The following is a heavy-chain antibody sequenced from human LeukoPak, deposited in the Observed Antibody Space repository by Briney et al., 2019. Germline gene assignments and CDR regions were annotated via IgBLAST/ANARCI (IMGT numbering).Heavy chain of an antibody. CDR1: GYTFTGYY. CDR3: ARDYDFWSGYFNDALDI. V-gene: IGHV1-2*06. J-gene: IGHJ3*02. Sequence: GASVKVSCKASGYTFTGYYMHWVRQAPGQGLEWMGRINPNSGGTNYAQKFQGRVTMTRDTSISTAYMELSRLRSDDTAVYYCARDYDFWSGYFNDALDIWGQGTMVTVSS. CDR2: INPNSGGT. D-gene: IGHD3-3*01.